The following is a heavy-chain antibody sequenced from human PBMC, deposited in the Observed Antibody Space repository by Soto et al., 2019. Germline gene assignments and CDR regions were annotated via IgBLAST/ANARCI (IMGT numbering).Heavy chain of an antibody. CDR3: ERGLTTIEAAGVPPYYYYGMDV. J-gene: IGHJ6*02. Sequence: SETLSLTCTVSGGSISSYYWSWIRQPPGKGLEWIGYIYYSGSTNYNPSLKSRVTISVDTSKNQFSLKLSSVTAADTAVYYCERGLTTIEAAGVPPYYYYGMDVWGHGNTVTVS. CDR1: GGSISSYY. CDR2: IYYSGST. D-gene: IGHD6-13*01. V-gene: IGHV4-59*01.